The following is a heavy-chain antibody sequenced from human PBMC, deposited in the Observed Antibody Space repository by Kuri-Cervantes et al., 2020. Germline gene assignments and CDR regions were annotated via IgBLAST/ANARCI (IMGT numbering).Heavy chain of an antibody. CDR3: ARGLVVVPAARKVGAFDI. D-gene: IGHD2-2*01. V-gene: IGHV4-34*01. CDR1: GGSFSGHY. J-gene: IGHJ3*02. CDR2: INHSGST. Sequence: GSLRLSCAVYGGSFSGHYWTWIRQPPGRGLEWIGEINHSGSTNYNPSLKSRVTISVDTSKNQFSLKLSSVTAADTAVYYCARGLVVVPAARKVGAFDIWGQGTMVTVSS.